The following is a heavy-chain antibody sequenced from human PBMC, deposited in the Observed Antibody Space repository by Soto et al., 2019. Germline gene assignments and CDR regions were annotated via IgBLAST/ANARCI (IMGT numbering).Heavy chain of an antibody. CDR3: AREPRCSTSRYHDPFDM. J-gene: IGHJ3*02. CDR2: ITYTGIT. Sequence: KPSETLSLTCTVSGGSISTDYWNWIRQPPGKGLEWIGYITYTGITNYNPSLESRVTISVDTSKNQFSLKLRSVTAADTAVYYCAREPRCSTSRYHDPFDMWGQGTMVTVSS. V-gene: IGHV4-59*01. D-gene: IGHD2-2*01. CDR1: GGSISTDY.